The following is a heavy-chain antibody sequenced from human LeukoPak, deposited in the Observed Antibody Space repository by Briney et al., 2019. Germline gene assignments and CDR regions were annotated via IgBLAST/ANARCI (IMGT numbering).Heavy chain of an antibody. J-gene: IGHJ4*02. D-gene: IGHD6-6*01. CDR3: AKDLPVHSSSPVHYYFDY. CDR2: ISGSGGST. V-gene: IGHV3-23*01. CDR1: GFTFSSYA. Sequence: GGSLRLSCAASGFTFSSYAMSWARQAPGKGLEWVSAISGSGGSTYYADSVKGRFTISRDNSKNTLYLQMNSLRAEDTAVYYCAKDLPVHSSSPVHYYFDYWGQGTLVTVSS.